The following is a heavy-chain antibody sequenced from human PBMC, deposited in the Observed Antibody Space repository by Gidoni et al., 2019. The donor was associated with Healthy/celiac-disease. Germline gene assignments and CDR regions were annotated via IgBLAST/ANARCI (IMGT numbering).Heavy chain of an antibody. CDR2: ISSSSSYI. J-gene: IGHJ4*02. Sequence: EVQLVESGGGLVKPGGSLRLSCAASGFTFSRYSMNWVRQAPGKGLEWVSSISSSSSYIYYADSVKGRFTISRDNAKNSLYLQMNSLRAEDTAVYYCARELGYCSSTSCYTGSFDYWGQGTLVTVSS. V-gene: IGHV3-21*01. D-gene: IGHD2-2*02. CDR1: GFTFSRYS. CDR3: ARELGYCSSTSCYTGSFDY.